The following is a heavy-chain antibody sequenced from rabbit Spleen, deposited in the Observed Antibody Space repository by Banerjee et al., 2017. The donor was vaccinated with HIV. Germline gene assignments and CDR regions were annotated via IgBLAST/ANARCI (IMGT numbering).Heavy chain of an antibody. CDR2: IYTDNSGST. J-gene: IGHJ4*01. V-gene: IGHV1S45*01. D-gene: IGHD2-1*01. Sequence: QEQLVESGGGLVKPGASLTLTCKASGFDFSRGYDMCWVRQAPGKGLEWIGCIYTDNSGSTYYANWAKGRLTISKASSTTVTLQMTSLTVADTATYFCARGSATMTMVITGFYLSLWGPGTLVTVS. CDR1: GFDFSRGYD. CDR3: ARGSATMTMVITGFYLSL.